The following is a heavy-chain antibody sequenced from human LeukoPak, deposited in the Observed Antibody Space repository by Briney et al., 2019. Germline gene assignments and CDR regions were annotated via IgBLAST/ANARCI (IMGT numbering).Heavy chain of an antibody. CDR3: ARNGGVAAATFDY. Sequence: GGSLRLSCAASGFTVSSNYMSWVRQAPGKGLEWVSVIYSGGSTYYADSVKGRFTTSRDNSKNTLYLQMNSLRAEDTAVYYCARNGGVAAATFDYWGQGTLVTVSS. CDR1: GFTVSSNY. D-gene: IGHD6-13*01. J-gene: IGHJ4*02. V-gene: IGHV3-53*01. CDR2: IYSGGST.